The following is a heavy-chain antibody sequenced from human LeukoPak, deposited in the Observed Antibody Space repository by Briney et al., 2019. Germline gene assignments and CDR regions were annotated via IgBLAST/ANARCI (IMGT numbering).Heavy chain of an antibody. Sequence: ASVKVSCKASGGTFSSYAISWVRQAPGQGLEWMGGIIPIFGTANYAQKFQGRVTITTDESTSTAYMELSSLRSEDTAVYYCLSAGYYDSSGDDAFDIWGQGTMVTVSS. V-gene: IGHV1-69*05. CDR1: GGTFSSYA. D-gene: IGHD3-22*01. CDR2: IIPIFGTA. CDR3: LSAGYYDSSGDDAFDI. J-gene: IGHJ3*02.